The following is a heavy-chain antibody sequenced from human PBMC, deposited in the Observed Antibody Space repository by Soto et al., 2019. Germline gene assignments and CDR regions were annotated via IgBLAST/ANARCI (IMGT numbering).Heavy chain of an antibody. J-gene: IGHJ5*02. CDR1: GYTFTGYY. CDR3: ARDLIGYYDFWSGSEYWFDP. V-gene: IGHV1-2*02. D-gene: IGHD3-3*01. CDR2: INPNSGGT. Sequence: SVKVSCKASGYTFTGYYMHWVRQAPGQGLEWMGWINPNSGGTNYAQKFQGRVTMTRDTSISTAYMELSRLRSDDTAVYYCARDLIGYYDFWSGSEYWFDPWGQGTLVTVSS.